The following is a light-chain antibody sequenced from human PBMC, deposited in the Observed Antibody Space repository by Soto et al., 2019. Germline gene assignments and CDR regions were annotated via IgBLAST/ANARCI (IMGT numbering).Light chain of an antibody. V-gene: IGKV3-11*01. Sequence: EIVLTQSPATLSLSPGERVTLSCRASQSVSSYLAWYQQKPGQAPRLLIYDASNRATGIPARFSGSGSGTDFTLTISSLEPEDFAVYYCQRRSNLLTFGGGTKVEIK. CDR2: DAS. CDR1: QSVSSY. J-gene: IGKJ4*01. CDR3: QRRSNLLT.